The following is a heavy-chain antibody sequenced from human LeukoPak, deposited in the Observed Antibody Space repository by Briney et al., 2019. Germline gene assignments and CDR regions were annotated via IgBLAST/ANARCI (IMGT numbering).Heavy chain of an antibody. D-gene: IGHD3-9*01. Sequence: ASVKVSCKSSGFTFTGSAVQWVRQARGQRLEWIGWIVVGSGNTNYAQKFQERVTITRDMSTSTAYMELSSLRSEDTAVYYCAAIPLPDSRYFDWLTFDYWGQGTLVTVSS. CDR1: GFTFTGSA. CDR3: AAIPLPDSRYFDWLTFDY. J-gene: IGHJ4*02. V-gene: IGHV1-58*01. CDR2: IVVGSGNT.